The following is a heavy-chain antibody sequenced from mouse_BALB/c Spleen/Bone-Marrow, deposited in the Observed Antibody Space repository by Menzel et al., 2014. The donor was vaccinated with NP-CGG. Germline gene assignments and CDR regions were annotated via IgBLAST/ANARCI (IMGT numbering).Heavy chain of an antibody. CDR1: GFTFSEYG. J-gene: IGHJ4*01. Sequence: EVMLVESGGGLVQPGGPRKLSCAASGFTFSEYGMAWVRQAPGKGPEWVAFISSLASSIYYADSVTGRFTLSRENAKNTLYLEMTSLRSEDTAMYFCVRRGNGIYAMDYWGQGTSVTVSS. V-gene: IGHV5-15*02. CDR2: ISSLASSI. CDR3: VRRGNGIYAMDY.